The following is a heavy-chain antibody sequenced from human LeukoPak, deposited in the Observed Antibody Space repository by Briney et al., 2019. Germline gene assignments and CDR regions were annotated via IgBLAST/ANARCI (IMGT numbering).Heavy chain of an antibody. J-gene: IGHJ4*02. CDR3: ARGSPGRPDNIVATIWGEGFDY. CDR2: INPNSGGT. D-gene: IGHD5-12*01. CDR1: GYTFTGYY. V-gene: IGHV1-2*02. Sequence: ASVKVSCKASGYTFTGYYMHWVRQAPGQGLEWMGWINPNSGGTNYAQKFQGRVTMTRDMSTSTVYMELSSLRSEDTAVYYCARGSPGRPDNIVATIWGEGFDYWGQGTLVTVSS.